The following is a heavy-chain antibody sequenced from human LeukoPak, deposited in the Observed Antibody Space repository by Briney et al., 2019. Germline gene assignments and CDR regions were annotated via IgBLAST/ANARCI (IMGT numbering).Heavy chain of an antibody. D-gene: IGHD3-16*01. CDR2: IIPIFGTA. V-gene: IGHV1-69*05. J-gene: IGHJ3*02. CDR1: GGTFSSYA. Sequence: SVKVSCKASGGTFSSYAISWVRQAPGQGLEWMGGIIPIFGTANYAQKFQGRVTMTRDMSTSTVYMELSSLRSEDTAVYYCARTVLITFGGPDAFDIWGQGTMVTVSS. CDR3: ARTVLITFGGPDAFDI.